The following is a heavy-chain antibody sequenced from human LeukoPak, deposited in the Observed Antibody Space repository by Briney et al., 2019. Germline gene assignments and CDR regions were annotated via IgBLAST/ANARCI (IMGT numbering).Heavy chain of an antibody. CDR1: GGSFSGYY. V-gene: IGHV4-34*01. J-gene: IGHJ3*02. D-gene: IGHD4-17*01. Sequence: SETLSLTCAVYGGSFSGYYWSWIRQPPGKGLEWIGEINHSGSTNYNPSLKSRVTISVDTSKNQFSLKLSSVTAADTAVYYCARHDGDYVDFGAFDIWGQGTMVTVSS. CDR3: ARHDGDYVDFGAFDI. CDR2: INHSGST.